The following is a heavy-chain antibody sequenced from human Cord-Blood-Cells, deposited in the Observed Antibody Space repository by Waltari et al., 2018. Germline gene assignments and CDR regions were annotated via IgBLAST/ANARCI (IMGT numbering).Heavy chain of an antibody. Sequence: QLQLQESGPGLVKPSETLSLPCTVSGGPISISSYSWGWIRQPAGKGLEWIGRIYYSGSTDDNPSPKSGVTISVDTAKNQVSVKLSAVTAADPAVYYCSRLWSSDYWGQGTLVTVSS. CDR1: GGPISISSYS. CDR3: SRLWSSDY. V-gene: IGHV4-39*01. CDR2: IYYSGST. J-gene: IGHJ4*02. D-gene: IGHD1-26*01.